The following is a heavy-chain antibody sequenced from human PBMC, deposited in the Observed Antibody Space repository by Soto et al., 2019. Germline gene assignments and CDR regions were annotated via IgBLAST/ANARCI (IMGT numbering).Heavy chain of an antibody. J-gene: IGHJ6*02. D-gene: IGHD5-18*01. CDR1: GFTFSSYA. V-gene: IGHV3-23*01. CDR3: AKAQYAAMVPFYYYYGMDV. CDR2: ISGSGGST. Sequence: SGGSLRLSCAASGFTFSSYAMSWVRQAPGKGLEWVSAISGSGGSTYYADSVKGRFTISRDNSKNTLYLQMNSLRAEDTAVYYCAKAQYAAMVPFYYYYGMDVWGQGTTVTVSS.